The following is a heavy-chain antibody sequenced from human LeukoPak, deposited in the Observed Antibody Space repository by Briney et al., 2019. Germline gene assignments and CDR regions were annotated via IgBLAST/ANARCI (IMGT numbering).Heavy chain of an antibody. CDR1: GGTFSSSA. V-gene: IGHV1-69*05. Sequence: ASVKVSCKASGGTFSSSAISWVRQAPGQGLEWMGRIIPIFGTANYAQKFQGRVTITTDESTSTAYMELSSLRSEDTAVYYCARDEGVGGYCTNGVCYTNWFDPWGQGTLVTVSS. J-gene: IGHJ5*02. CDR2: IIPIFGTA. D-gene: IGHD2-8*01. CDR3: ARDEGVGGYCTNGVCYTNWFDP.